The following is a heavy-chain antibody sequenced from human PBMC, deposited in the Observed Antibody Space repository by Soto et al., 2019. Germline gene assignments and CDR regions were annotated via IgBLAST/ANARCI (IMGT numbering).Heavy chain of an antibody. CDR1: GGSISSSSYY. CDR2: IYYSGST. J-gene: IGHJ6*02. Sequence: QLQLQESGPGLVKPSETLSLTCTVSGGSISSSSYYWGWIRQPPGKGLEWIGSIYYSGSTYYNPSLKSRVTISVDTYKNQFSLKLSSVTAADTAVYYCARRFGSGLNYYYYGMDVWGQGTTVTVSS. D-gene: IGHD6-19*01. CDR3: ARRFGSGLNYYYYGMDV. V-gene: IGHV4-39*01.